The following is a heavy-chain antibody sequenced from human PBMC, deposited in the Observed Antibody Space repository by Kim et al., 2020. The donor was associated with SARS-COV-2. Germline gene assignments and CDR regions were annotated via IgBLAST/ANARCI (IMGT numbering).Heavy chain of an antibody. D-gene: IGHD4-17*01. CDR3: ARFVGDYDHYYYYYYGMDV. CDR1: GFTFSSYW. CDR2: IKQDGSEK. Sequence: GGSLRLSCAASGFTFSSYWMSWVRQAPGKGLEWVANIKQDGSEKYYVDSVKGRFTISRDNAKNSLYLQMNSLRAEDTAVYYCARFVGDYDHYYYYYYGMDVWGQGTTVTVSS. J-gene: IGHJ6*02. V-gene: IGHV3-7*01.